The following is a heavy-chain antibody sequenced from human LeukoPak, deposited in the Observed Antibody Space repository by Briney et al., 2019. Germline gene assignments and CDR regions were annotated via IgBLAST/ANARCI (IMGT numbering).Heavy chain of an antibody. CDR2: IIPIFGTA. J-gene: IGHJ6*04. CDR1: GGTFSSYA. CDR3: ARDKELLWFGEFPPLYYGMDV. Sequence: SVKVSCKASGGTFSSYAISWVRQAPGQGLEWMGGIIPIFGTANYAQKFQGRVTITADESTSTAYMELSSLRSEDTAVYYCARDKELLWFGEFPPLYYGMDVWGKGTTVTVSS. V-gene: IGHV1-69*13. D-gene: IGHD3-10*01.